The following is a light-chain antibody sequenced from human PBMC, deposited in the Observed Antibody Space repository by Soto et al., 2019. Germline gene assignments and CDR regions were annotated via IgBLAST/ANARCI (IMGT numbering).Light chain of an antibody. CDR1: SNDVGAYNY. CDR3: TSYTSSRTYV. Sequence: QPVLTQPASVSGSPGQSITVSCTGTSNDVGAYNYVSWYQQHPGTAPKLMIYDVSNRPSGVSNRFSGSKSGNTASLTISGIQAEDEADYYCTSYTSSRTYVFGTGTKVTVL. J-gene: IGLJ1*01. CDR2: DVS. V-gene: IGLV2-14*03.